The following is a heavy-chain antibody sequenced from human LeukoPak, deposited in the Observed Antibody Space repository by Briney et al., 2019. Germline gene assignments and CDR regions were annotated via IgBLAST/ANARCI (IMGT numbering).Heavy chain of an antibody. Sequence: ASVKVSCKASGYTFTSYGISWVRQAPGQGLEWMGWINAYNGNTNYAQKLQGRVTMTTDTSTSTAYMELRNLRSDDTAVYYCARGGPAARLITFGGVTDYWGQGTLVTVSS. CDR1: GYTFTSYG. CDR2: INAYNGNT. CDR3: ARGGPAARLITFGGVTDY. V-gene: IGHV1-18*01. D-gene: IGHD3-16*01. J-gene: IGHJ4*02.